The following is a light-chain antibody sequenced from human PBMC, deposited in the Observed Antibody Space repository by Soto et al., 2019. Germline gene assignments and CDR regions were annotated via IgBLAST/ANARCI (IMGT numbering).Light chain of an antibody. Sequence: IQMTQFPSSLSASVGDRVTITCRASQGIRSDLGWYQQKPGKAPKLLIYAASSLQSGVPSRFSGSGSGTDFTLTISSLQPEDFATYYCLQDYNYPRTFGQGTKVEIK. J-gene: IGKJ1*01. V-gene: IGKV1-6*01. CDR1: QGIRSD. CDR2: AAS. CDR3: LQDYNYPRT.